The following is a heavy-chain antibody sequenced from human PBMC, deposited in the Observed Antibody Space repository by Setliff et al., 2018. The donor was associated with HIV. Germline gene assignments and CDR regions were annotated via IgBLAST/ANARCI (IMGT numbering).Heavy chain of an antibody. J-gene: IGHJ6*03. CDR2: VRFDGSNK. Sequence: GGSLRLSCAASGFIFNTYGMHWVRQAPGKGLEWVAFVRFDGSNKYYTDSVKGRFTVSRENSKNTVFLEMNSLRPEDTAIYYCARRLRYFDRNYYYYYMDVWGTGTTVTVS. CDR1: GFIFNTYG. CDR3: ARRLRYFDRNYYYYYMDV. V-gene: IGHV3-30*02. D-gene: IGHD3-9*01.